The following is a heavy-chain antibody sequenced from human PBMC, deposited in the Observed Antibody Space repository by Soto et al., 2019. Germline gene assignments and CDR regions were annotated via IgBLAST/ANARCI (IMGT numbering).Heavy chain of an antibody. V-gene: IGHV3-33*03. CDR2: TWYDGSNK. Sequence: PGGSLRLSCVSSGCTFSNYGMVCVRHSPGKGLEWVASTWYDGSNKYYADSVKGRFTISRDNSKNTLYLQMNGLRAEDTAVYYCAKEVKYLNNYFEPLGQGTLVTVS. J-gene: IGHJ5*02. CDR1: GCTFSNYG. CDR3: AKEVKYLNNYFEP. D-gene: IGHD6-6*01.